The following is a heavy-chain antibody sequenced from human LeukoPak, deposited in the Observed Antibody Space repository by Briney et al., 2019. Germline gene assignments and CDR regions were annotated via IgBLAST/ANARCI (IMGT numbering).Heavy chain of an antibody. J-gene: IGHJ4*02. CDR1: GYTFTSYA. Sequence: GASVKVSCTASGYTFTSYAMHWVRQAPGQRLEWMGWINAGNGNTKYSQKFQGRVTITRDTSASTAYMELSSLRSEDTAVYYCARDRYSYGMHYYFDYWGQGTLVTVSS. D-gene: IGHD5-18*01. V-gene: IGHV1-3*01. CDR2: INAGNGNT. CDR3: ARDRYSYGMHYYFDY.